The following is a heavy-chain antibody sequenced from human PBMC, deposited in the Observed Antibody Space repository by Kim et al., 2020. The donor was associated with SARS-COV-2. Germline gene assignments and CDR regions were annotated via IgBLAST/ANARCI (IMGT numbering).Heavy chain of an antibody. D-gene: IGHD6-19*01. CDR1: GFTFSSYS. CDR3: ARDRYSSGPGGFDP. V-gene: IGHV3-48*02. J-gene: IGHJ5*02. Sequence: GGSLRLSCAASGFTFSSYSMNWVRQAPGKGLEWVSYISSSSSTIYYADSVKGRFTISRDNAKNSLYLQMNSLRDEDTAVYYCARDRYSSGPGGFDPWGQGTLVTVSS. CDR2: ISSSSSTI.